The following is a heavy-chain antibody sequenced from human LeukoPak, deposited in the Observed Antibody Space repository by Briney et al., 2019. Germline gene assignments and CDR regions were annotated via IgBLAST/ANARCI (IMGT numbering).Heavy chain of an antibody. CDR3: ARDCSSTSCYLRFDP. D-gene: IGHD2-2*01. Sequence: GASVTVSCKASGYTFTSYGISWVRQAPGQGLEWMGWISAYNGNTNYAQKLQGRVTMTTDTSTSTAYMELRSLRSDDTAVYYCARDCSSTSCYLRFDPWGQGTLVTVSS. V-gene: IGHV1-18*01. CDR2: ISAYNGNT. CDR1: GYTFTSYG. J-gene: IGHJ5*02.